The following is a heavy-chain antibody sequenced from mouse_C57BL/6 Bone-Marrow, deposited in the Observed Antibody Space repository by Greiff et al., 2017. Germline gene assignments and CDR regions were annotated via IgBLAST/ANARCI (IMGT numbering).Heavy chain of an antibody. Sequence: VQLQQSGPGLVAPSQSLSITCTVSGFSLTSYGVHWVRQPPGKGLEWLVVIWSDGSTTYNSALKSRLSISKDNSKSQVFLKMNSLQTDDTAMYYCARHLSYVSYYAMDYWGQGTSVTVSS. J-gene: IGHJ4*01. CDR1: GFSLTSYG. V-gene: IGHV2-6-1*01. CDR3: ARHLSYVSYYAMDY. CDR2: IWSDGST. D-gene: IGHD1-1*01.